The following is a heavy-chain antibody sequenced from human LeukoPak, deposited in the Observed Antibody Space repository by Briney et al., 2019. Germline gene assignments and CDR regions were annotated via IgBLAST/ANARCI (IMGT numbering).Heavy chain of an antibody. CDR2: ISGSGGST. J-gene: IGHJ4*02. V-gene: IGHV3-23*01. CDR3: AKDRTGLYSSWN. D-gene: IGHD6-6*01. CDR1: GFTFSSYA. Sequence: PGGSLRLSCAASGFTFSSYAMSWVRPAPGKGLEWVSAISGSGGSTYYADSVKGRFTISRDNSKNTLYLQMNSLRAEDTAVYYCAKDRTGLYSSWNWGQGTLVTVSS.